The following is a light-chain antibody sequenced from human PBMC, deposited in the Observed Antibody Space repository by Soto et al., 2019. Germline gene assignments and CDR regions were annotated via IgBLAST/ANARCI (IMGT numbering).Light chain of an antibody. CDR3: QHHNSYSQT. V-gene: IGKV1-5*01. CDR2: GAS. CDR1: QSIRHY. J-gene: IGKJ1*01. Sequence: DIQMTQSPPTLSASVGDRVTITCRASQSIRHYLAWYQQMPGKAPKLLIYGASTLQSGVPSRFSGSGSGTEFPLTISSLQPDDFGTYFCQHHNSYSQTFSQGTKVEIK.